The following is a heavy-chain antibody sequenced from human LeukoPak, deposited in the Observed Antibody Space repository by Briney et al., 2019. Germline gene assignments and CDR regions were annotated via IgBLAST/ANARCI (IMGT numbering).Heavy chain of an antibody. J-gene: IGHJ5*02. CDR2: IYPGDSDT. D-gene: IGHD2-15*01. Sequence: GESLKISCKGSGYSFTTSWIGWVRQMPGKGLEWMGIIYPGDSDTRYIPSFQGQVTISADKSISTAYLQWSSLKASDTAMYYCATSPYCTGGTCYFSNTWGQGTLVTVSS. V-gene: IGHV5-51*01. CDR3: ATSPYCTGGTCYFSNT. CDR1: GYSFTTSW.